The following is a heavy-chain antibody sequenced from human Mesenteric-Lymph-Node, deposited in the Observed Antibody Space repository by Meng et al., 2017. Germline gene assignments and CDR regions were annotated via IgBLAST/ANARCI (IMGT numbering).Heavy chain of an antibody. Sequence: GESLKISCAASGFTFSSYWMSWVRQAPGKGLEWVANIQQDGSEKNYVDSVKGRFTISRDNAKNSMFLQMDSLRAEDTAVYYCAKSRRRGYSYGFDYWGQGTLVTVSS. CDR1: GFTFSSYW. CDR2: IQQDGSEK. CDR3: AKSRRRGYSYGFDY. J-gene: IGHJ4*02. V-gene: IGHV3-7*01. D-gene: IGHD5-18*01.